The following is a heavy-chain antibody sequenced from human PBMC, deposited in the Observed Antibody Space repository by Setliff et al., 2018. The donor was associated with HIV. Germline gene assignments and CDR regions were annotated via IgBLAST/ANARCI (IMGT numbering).Heavy chain of an antibody. J-gene: IGHJ4*02. CDR3: AREPRVRGTLDF. CDR1: GASISSYY. D-gene: IGHD2-15*01. Sequence: KPSETLSLTCTVSGASISSYYWNWFRQPAGRGLESLGRIYASGSTNYNPSLKSRVSISVDMSQNQFSLKVTSVTAADTAVYYCAREPRVRGTLDFWGQGTLVTVSS. V-gene: IGHV4-4*07. CDR2: IYASGST.